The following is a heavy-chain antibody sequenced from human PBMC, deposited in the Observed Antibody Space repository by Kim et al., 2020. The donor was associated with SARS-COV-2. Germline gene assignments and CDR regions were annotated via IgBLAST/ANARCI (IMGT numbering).Heavy chain of an antibody. CDR2: IYYSGST. V-gene: IGHV4-39*01. J-gene: IGHJ4*02. Sequence: SETLSLTCTVSGGSISSSSYYWGWIRQPPGKGLEWIGSIYYSGSTYYNPSLKSRVTISVDTSKNQFSLKLSSVTAADTAVYYCARRIAAAGISGGKTFDYWGQGTLVTVSS. CDR3: ARRIAAAGISGGKTFDY. CDR1: GGSISSSSYY. D-gene: IGHD6-13*01.